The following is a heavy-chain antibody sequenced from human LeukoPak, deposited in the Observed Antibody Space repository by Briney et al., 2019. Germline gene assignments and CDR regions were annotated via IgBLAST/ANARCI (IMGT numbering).Heavy chain of an antibody. Sequence: ASVKVSCKASGYTFTSYGISWVRQAPGQGLEWMGWISAYNGNTNYAQKLQGRVTMTTDTSTSTAYMELRSLRSDDTAVYYCARDLWWAVTNYYYYYMDVWGKGTTVTVSS. V-gene: IGHV1-18*01. CDR1: GYTFTSYG. CDR2: ISAYNGNT. J-gene: IGHJ6*03. CDR3: ARDLWWAVTNYYYYYMDV. D-gene: IGHD2-21*01.